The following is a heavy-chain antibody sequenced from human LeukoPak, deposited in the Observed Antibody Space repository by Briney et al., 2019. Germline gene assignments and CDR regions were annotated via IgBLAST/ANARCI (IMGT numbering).Heavy chain of an antibody. CDR3: ARDPNWGFTQAPAFDI. J-gene: IGHJ3*02. V-gene: IGHV3-11*04. Sequence: PGGSLRLSCAASGFTFSDYYMSWIRQAPGKGLEWVSYISSSGSTIYYADSVKGRFTISRDNAKNSLYLQMNSLRAEDTAVYYCARDPNWGFTQAPAFDIWGQGTMVTVSS. CDR2: ISSSGSTI. CDR1: GFTFSDYY. D-gene: IGHD7-27*01.